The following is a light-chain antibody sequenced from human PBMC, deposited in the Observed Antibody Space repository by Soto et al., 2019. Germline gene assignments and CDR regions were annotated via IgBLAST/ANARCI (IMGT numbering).Light chain of an antibody. Sequence: QSALTQPASVSGSPGQSITISCTGTSSDVGGYNFVSWYQQHPGKAPKLLIYDVSDRPSGVSSRFSGSKSGNTASLTISGLQAEDEADYYCSSYTGSSTDVFGTGTKVTVL. CDR2: DVS. CDR1: SSDVGGYNF. J-gene: IGLJ1*01. V-gene: IGLV2-14*01. CDR3: SSYTGSSTDV.